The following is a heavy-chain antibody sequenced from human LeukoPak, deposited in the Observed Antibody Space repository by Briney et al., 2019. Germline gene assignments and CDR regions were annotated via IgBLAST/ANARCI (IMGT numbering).Heavy chain of an antibody. CDR2: ISYDGSNK. CDR1: GFTFSSYG. Sequence: PGRSLRLSCAASGFTFSSYGMHWVRQAPGKGLEWVAVISYDGSNKYYADSVKGRFTISRDNSKNTLYLQMNSLRAEDTAVYYCARDQDGSGSYYLTYYFDYWGQGTLVTVSS. D-gene: IGHD3-10*01. CDR3: ARDQDGSGSYYLTYYFDY. V-gene: IGHV3-30*03. J-gene: IGHJ4*02.